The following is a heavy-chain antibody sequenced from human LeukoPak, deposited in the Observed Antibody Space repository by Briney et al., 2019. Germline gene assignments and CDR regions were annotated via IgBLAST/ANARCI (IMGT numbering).Heavy chain of an antibody. CDR1: DGSFSGYY. Sequence: SETLSLTCTVYDGSFSGYYWSWLRQSPGLGLEWIGEINHTGNTNYNPSLKSRVSTSVDTSKNQFSLELSFVTAADTALYFCASRGTMVRGAPRAFDFWGQGTMVTVSS. D-gene: IGHD3-10*01. CDR3: ASRGTMVRGAPRAFDF. J-gene: IGHJ3*01. V-gene: IGHV4-34*01. CDR2: INHTGNT.